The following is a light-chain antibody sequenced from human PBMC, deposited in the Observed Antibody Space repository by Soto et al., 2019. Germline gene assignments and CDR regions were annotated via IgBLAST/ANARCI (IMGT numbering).Light chain of an antibody. CDR1: QSVSSSY. Sequence: EIVLTQSPGTLSLSPGERATLSCRASQSVSSSYLAWYQQKPGQAPSLLIYGPSSRATGIPDRFSGTESGTDFTLTISRLEPEDFTVYYCQQYGSSPYTFGKGTKLEIK. CDR2: GPS. V-gene: IGKV3-20*01. CDR3: QQYGSSPYT. J-gene: IGKJ2*01.